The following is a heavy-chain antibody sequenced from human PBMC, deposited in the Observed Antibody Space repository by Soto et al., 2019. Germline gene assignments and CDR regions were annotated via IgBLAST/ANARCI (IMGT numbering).Heavy chain of an antibody. J-gene: IGHJ5*02. V-gene: IGHV1-2*02. Sequence: ASVKVSCKASAYTFTDYYIHWVRQAPGQGLEWMGWINPNSGGPYFAQKFLGRVTMTRDTTITTAYMELNMLRSDDKAVYYCARALPEIRMMEGGSFDPWGQGTVVTVSS. CDR1: AYTFTDYY. D-gene: IGHD1-1*01. CDR2: INPNSGGP. CDR3: ARALPEIRMMEGGSFDP.